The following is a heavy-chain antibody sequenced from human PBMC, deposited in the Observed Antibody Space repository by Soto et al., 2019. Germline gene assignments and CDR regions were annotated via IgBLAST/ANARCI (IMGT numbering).Heavy chain of an antibody. CDR3: ARVPYDYVWGSYRPTSFDY. CDR1: ASSISSGDYY. J-gene: IGHJ4*02. D-gene: IGHD3-16*02. Sequence: PSETLSLTCTVSASSISSGDYYWSWIRQPPGKGLEWIGYIYYSGSTYYNPSLKSRVTISVDTSKNQFSLKLSSVTAADTAVYYCARVPYDYVWGSYRPTSFDYWGQGTLVTVSS. CDR2: IYYSGST. V-gene: IGHV4-30-4*01.